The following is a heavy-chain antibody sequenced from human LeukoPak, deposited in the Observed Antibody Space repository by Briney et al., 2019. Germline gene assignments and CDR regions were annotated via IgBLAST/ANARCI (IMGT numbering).Heavy chain of an antibody. CDR3: ARSSDSSGYYNEYFQH. CDR1: GYTFTSYA. V-gene: IGHV7-4-1*02. CDR2: INTNTGNP. D-gene: IGHD3-22*01. Sequence: ASVKVSCKASGYTFTSYAMNWVRQAPGQGLEWMGWINTNTGNPTYAQGFTGRFVFSLDTSVSTAYLQISSLKAEDTAVYYCARSSDSSGYYNEYFQHWGQGILVTVSS. J-gene: IGHJ1*01.